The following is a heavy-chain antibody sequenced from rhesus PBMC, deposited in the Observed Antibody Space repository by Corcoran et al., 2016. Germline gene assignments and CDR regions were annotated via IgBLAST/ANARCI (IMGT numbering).Heavy chain of an antibody. CDR2: IYGSSSST. D-gene: IGHD7-45*01. V-gene: IGHV4-169*01. CDR1: GGSISSSY. CDR3: ARGTGEFDY. Sequence: QLQLQESGPGLVKPSETLSVTCAVSGGSISSSYWSWIRQAPGKGLEWIGYIYGSSSSTNYNPSLKSRVTLSVDTAKNQLSLKLSCVTTADTAVYYCARGTGEFDYWGQGVLVTVSS. J-gene: IGHJ4*01.